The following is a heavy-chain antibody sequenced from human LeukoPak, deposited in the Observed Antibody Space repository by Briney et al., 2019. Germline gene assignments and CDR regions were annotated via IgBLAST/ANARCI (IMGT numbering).Heavy chain of an antibody. Sequence: ASVKVSCKASGYTFTSYYMHWVRQAPGQGLEWMGIINPSGGSTSYAQKFQGRVTMTRDMSTSTAYMELSSLRSEDTAVYYCASSSNSYSSSWYYFDYWGQGTLVTVSS. CDR2: INPSGGST. J-gene: IGHJ4*02. CDR1: GYTFTSYY. CDR3: ASSSNSYSSSWYYFDY. V-gene: IGHV1-46*01. D-gene: IGHD6-13*01.